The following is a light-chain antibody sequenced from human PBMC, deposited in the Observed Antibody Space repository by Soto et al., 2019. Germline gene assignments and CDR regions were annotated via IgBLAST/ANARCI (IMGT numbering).Light chain of an antibody. CDR3: QQYENLPT. Sequence: IHLTQSPSFLSASVGYRVTITCQASQNINNYLNWYQQKPGRAPKLLIYDASNLEAGVPSRFRGSGSGTDFTFTISRLKPEDIATYYCQQYENLPTFGQGTRLEIK. CDR2: DAS. J-gene: IGKJ5*01. CDR1: QNINNY. V-gene: IGKV1-33*01.